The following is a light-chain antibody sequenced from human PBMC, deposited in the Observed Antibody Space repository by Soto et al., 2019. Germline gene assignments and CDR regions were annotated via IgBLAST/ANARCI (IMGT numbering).Light chain of an antibody. V-gene: IGLV1-40*01. CDR3: QSYDSSLSGLWV. CDR1: SSNIGSNT. Sequence: QSVLTQPPSASGTPGQRVTISCSGSSSNIGSNTVNWYQQLPGTAPKLLIYGNSNRPSGVPDRFSGSKSGTSASLAITGLQAEDEADYYCQSYDSSLSGLWVFGGGTKLTVL. J-gene: IGLJ3*02. CDR2: GNS.